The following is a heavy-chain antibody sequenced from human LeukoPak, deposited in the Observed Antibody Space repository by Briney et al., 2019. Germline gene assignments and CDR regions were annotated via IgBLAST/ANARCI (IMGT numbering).Heavy chain of an antibody. CDR3: ARVRSGWFDY. CDR1: GFTFSSYS. D-gene: IGHD6-19*01. V-gene: IGHV3-21*01. Sequence: PGGSLRLSCAASGFTFSSYSMNWVRQAPGKGLEWISSISSSSSYIYYADSVKGRFTISRDNAKNSLYLQMNSLRAEDTAVYYCARVRSGWFDYWGQGTLVTVSS. CDR2: ISSSSSYI. J-gene: IGHJ4*02.